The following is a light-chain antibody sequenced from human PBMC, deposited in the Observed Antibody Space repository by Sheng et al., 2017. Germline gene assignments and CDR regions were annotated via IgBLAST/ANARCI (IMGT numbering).Light chain of an antibody. CDR3: MQALETPLT. CDR1: QSLLQSNGYNY. J-gene: IGKJ4*01. CDR2: LGS. V-gene: IGKV2-28*01. Sequence: DIVMTQSPLSLPVTPGESASISCRSSQSLLQSNGYNYLDWYLQKPGQSPQLLIYLGSNRASGVPDRFSGSGSGTDFTLKISRVEAEDVGVYYCMQALETPLTFGGGTEGGDQT.